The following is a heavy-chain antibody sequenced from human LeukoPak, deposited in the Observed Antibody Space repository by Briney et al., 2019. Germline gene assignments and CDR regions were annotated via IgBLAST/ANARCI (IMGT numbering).Heavy chain of an antibody. CDR2: ISAYNGNT. CDR3: ARYPAAIITGDWFDP. V-gene: IGHV1-18*01. CDR1: GGTFSSYA. D-gene: IGHD2-2*01. J-gene: IGHJ5*02. Sequence: ASVKVSCKASGGTFSSYAISWVRQAPGQGLEWMGRISAYNGNTNYAQKLQGRVTMTTDTSTSTAYMELRSLRSDDTAVYYCARYPAAIITGDWFDPWGQGTLVTVSS.